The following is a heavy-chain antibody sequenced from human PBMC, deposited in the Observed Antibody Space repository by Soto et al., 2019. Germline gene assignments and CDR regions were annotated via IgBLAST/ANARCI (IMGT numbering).Heavy chain of an antibody. Sequence: QVQLVQSGAEVKKPGASMKVSCKASGYTFTNSGIIWVRQAPGQGLECLGWINTDNGNTNYAQHLQGRVTENTDTSRGTADIDLRSLRSDDTSVYYCARDQGITTFGVYSMYYYGMDVWGTGTTVTVSS. J-gene: IGHJ6*04. CDR1: GYTFTNSG. CDR2: INTDNGNT. V-gene: IGHV1-18*01. CDR3: ARDQGITTFGVYSMYYYGMDV. D-gene: IGHD3-3*01.